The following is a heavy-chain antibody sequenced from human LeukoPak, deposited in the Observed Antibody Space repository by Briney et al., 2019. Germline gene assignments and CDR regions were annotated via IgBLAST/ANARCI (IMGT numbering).Heavy chain of an antibody. J-gene: IGHJ4*02. Sequence: GGSLRLSCAASGFTFSSYGMHWVRQAPGKGLEWVAVIWYDGSNKYYADSVKGRFTISRDNAKNSLYLQMNSLRAEDTAVYYCARDSPGYLAYDSWGQGTLVTVSS. V-gene: IGHV3-33*01. D-gene: IGHD1-1*01. CDR1: GFTFSSYG. CDR2: IWYDGSNK. CDR3: ARDSPGYLAYDS.